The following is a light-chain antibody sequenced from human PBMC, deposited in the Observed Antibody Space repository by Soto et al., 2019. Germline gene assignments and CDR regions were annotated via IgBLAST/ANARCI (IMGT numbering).Light chain of an antibody. J-gene: IGLJ1*01. CDR1: SSDVGGYNY. CDR2: DVS. CDR3: SSYTTSNTRQIV. Sequence: QSVLPQPASVSRAPVQSITISCTGNSSDVGGYNYVSWYQQHPGKAPKFMIYDVSNRPSGVSNRFSGSKSDNTASLTISGLQAEDEADYYCSSYTTSNTRQIVFGTGTKVTVL. V-gene: IGLV2-14*01.